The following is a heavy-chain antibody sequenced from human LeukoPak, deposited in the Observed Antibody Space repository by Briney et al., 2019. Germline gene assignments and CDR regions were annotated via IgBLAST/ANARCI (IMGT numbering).Heavy chain of an antibody. V-gene: IGHV3-43*01. CDR1: ALTFDHYS. CDR2: ISWAAAST. Sequence: GRSLRLSWAASALTFDHYSIDCVSPAARDGLEWVSSISWAAASTNHADSVKGRFTISRDNSRNTLYLQMKSLRTEDTAVYYCAKGYGWEASYYYYYMDVWGKGTTVTISS. D-gene: IGHD1-26*01. CDR3: AKGYGWEASYYYYYMDV. J-gene: IGHJ6*03.